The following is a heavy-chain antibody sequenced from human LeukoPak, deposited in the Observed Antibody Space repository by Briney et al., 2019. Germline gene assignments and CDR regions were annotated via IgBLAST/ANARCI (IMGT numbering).Heavy chain of an antibody. D-gene: IGHD3-10*01. Sequence: GGSLRLSCAASGFTFSSHTMNWVRQAPGKGLEWVSSISSTSSYIYYADSVKGRFTISGDNAKNSLYLQMNSLRAEDTAVYYCARDMVRGATSFRFDPWGQGTLVTVSS. CDR1: GFTFSSHT. J-gene: IGHJ5*02. CDR3: ARDMVRGATSFRFDP. CDR2: ISSTSSYI. V-gene: IGHV3-21*01.